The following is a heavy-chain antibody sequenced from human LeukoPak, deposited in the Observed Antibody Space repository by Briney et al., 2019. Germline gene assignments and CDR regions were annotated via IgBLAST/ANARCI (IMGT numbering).Heavy chain of an antibody. CDR1: GGSISSGTYY. Sequence: SETLSLTCTVSGGSISSGTYYWGWIRQPPGEGLEWIGTIYYSGSTYYIPSLESRLTISVDTSQNQFSLKLRSVTAADTAVYYCARQITDSYGSKGYFDHWGQGTLVTVSS. D-gene: IGHD5-18*01. CDR3: ARQITDSYGSKGYFDH. V-gene: IGHV4-39*01. J-gene: IGHJ4*02. CDR2: IYYSGST.